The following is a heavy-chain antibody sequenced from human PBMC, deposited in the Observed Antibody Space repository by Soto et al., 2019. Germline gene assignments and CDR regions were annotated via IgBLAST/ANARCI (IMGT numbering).Heavy chain of an antibody. CDR2: ILYSGSI. J-gene: IGHJ4*02. CDR3: ARLGSSGWYQGSYFDY. CDR1: GGSITRNNHY. D-gene: IGHD6-19*01. Sequence: QLQLQESGPGLVKPSETLSLTCTVSGGSITRNNHYWGWIRQSPGKGLEWIGSILYSGSINYNPSLKSRVTISVATSKNQFSLKMSSVTAADTAVYYCARLGSSGWYQGSYFDYWGQGTRVTVSS. V-gene: IGHV4-39*01.